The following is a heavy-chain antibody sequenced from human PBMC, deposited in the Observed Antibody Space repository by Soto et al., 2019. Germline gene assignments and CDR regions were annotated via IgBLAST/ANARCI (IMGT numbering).Heavy chain of an antibody. J-gene: IGHJ4*02. Sequence: SETLSLTCTVSGGSITSSYYWGWIRQPPGKGLEWIGSIYYSGSTYYNPSLKSRVTISVDTSKNQFSLKLSSVTAADTAVYYFENIQATTILTDYCGQGTLVTVSA. D-gene: IGHD5-12*01. CDR2: IYYSGST. CDR1: GGSITSSYY. V-gene: IGHV4-39*01. CDR3: ENIQATTILTDY.